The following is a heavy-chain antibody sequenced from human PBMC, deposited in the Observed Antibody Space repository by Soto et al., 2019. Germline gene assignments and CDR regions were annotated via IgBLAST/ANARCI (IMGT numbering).Heavy chain of an antibody. CDR1: GFTVSSNY. J-gene: IGHJ4*02. CDR3: ARDSPLTSGMVH. CDR2: IYNAGST. D-gene: IGHD3-10*01. V-gene: IGHV3-53*01. Sequence: QSGGSLRLSCAASGFTVSSNYMSWVRQAPGKGLEWVSVIYNAGSTYYADSVKGRFTISRDNSKKTLYLQMNSLRAEDTAVYYCARDSPLTSGMVHWGQGTLVTVSS.